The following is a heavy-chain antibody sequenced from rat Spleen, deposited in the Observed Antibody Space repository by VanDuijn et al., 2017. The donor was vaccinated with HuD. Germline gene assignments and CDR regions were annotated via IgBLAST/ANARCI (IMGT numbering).Heavy chain of an antibody. CDR2: IWNIGGT. J-gene: IGHJ2*01. V-gene: IGHV2-41*01. CDR1: GFSLTSYN. D-gene: IGHD1-4*01. CDR3: ARDENGYLFAWFAY. Sequence: QVQLKESGPGLVQPSQTLSLTCTVAGFSLTSYNVHWIRQPPGKGLEWMGVIWNIGGTRYNPALKSRLSISKDTSKNQVFLKMNSLQTEDTATYYCARDENGYLFAWFAYWGQGVMVTVSS.